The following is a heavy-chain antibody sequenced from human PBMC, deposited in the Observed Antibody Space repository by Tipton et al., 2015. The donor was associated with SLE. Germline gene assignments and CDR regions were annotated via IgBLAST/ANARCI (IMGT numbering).Heavy chain of an antibody. CDR1: GGSITTRSYY. Sequence: TLSLTCIVSGGSITTRSYYWGWIRQPPGKGLEWIASISYSGATYYNPSLKSRVIISLDTSRNHFSLKLTSVTAADTAVYFCARGELIEGFDPWGQGTLVTVAA. V-gene: IGHV4-39*07. D-gene: IGHD3-22*01. J-gene: IGHJ5*02. CDR3: ARGELIEGFDP. CDR2: ISYSGAT.